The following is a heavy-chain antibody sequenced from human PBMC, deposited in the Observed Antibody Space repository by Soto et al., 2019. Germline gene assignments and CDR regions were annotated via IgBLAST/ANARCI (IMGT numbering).Heavy chain of an antibody. CDR1: GYIFTGYH. D-gene: IGHD3-9*01. J-gene: IGHJ6*02. V-gene: IGHV1-2*02. CDR3: ARDARGTRGFDEMDI. Sequence: GASGQVSCKASGYIFTGYHIHWVRQDPRRDLEWMGWINTNSGDTEYAQNFQGGVTMTRDTSFNLVYMEMSGLMTDDTAVYYCARDARGTRGFDEMDIWGQGTTVTAP. CDR2: INTNSGDT.